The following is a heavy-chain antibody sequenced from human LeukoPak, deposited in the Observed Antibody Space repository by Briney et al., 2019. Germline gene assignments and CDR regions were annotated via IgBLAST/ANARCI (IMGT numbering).Heavy chain of an antibody. J-gene: IGHJ4*02. CDR3: ARGSVTPFDY. CDR2: MNPNSGNT. Sequence: ASVKVSCKASGYTFTSYAINCVPHATGQGLEWMGWMNPNSGNTGYAQKFQGRLTMTINSSITTAYMDLSSLRSEDMAVYYCARGSVTPFDYWGQGTLVTVSS. CDR1: GYTFTSYA. V-gene: IGHV1-8*01. D-gene: IGHD5-18*01.